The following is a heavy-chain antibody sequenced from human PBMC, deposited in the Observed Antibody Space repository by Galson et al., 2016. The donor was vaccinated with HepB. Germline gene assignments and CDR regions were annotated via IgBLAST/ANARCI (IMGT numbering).Heavy chain of an antibody. J-gene: IGHJ6*03. V-gene: IGHV3-53*01. Sequence: SLRLSCAASGFTVSSYYMSWVRQAPGKGLEWVSVIFYGGTTYYADSVEGRFTISRDDSMNTLYLQMNSLTAEDTAVYFCARTSYRECTGTRCVNFRYYYYYRDVWGKGTTVTGSS. CDR1: GFTVSSYY. D-gene: IGHD2-2*01. CDR3: ARTSYRECTGTRCVNFRYYYYYRDV. CDR2: IFYGGTT.